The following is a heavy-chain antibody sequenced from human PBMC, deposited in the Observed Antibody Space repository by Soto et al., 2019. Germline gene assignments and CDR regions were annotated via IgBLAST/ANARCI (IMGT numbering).Heavy chain of an antibody. V-gene: IGHV1-18*01. D-gene: IGHD3-16*02. CDR3: ARGKIMITFGGVIVPGDY. CDR1: GYTFTSYG. J-gene: IGHJ4*02. Sequence: QVQLVQSGAEVKKPGASVKVSCKASGYTFTSYGISWVRQAPGQGLEWMGWISAYNGNTNYAQKLQGRVTMTIDTSTSTAYMELRSLRSDDTAVYYCARGKIMITFGGVIVPGDYWGQGTLVTVSS. CDR2: ISAYNGNT.